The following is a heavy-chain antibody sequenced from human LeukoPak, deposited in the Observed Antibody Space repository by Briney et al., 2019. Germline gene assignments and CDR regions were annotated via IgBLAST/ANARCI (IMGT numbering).Heavy chain of an antibody. CDR2: INSDGSST. D-gene: IGHD3-10*01. CDR3: AMGRGWPNWFDP. V-gene: IGHV3-74*01. Sequence: PGGSLRLSCAASGFTFSSYWMHWVRQAPGKGLVWVSRINSDGSSTSYADSVKGRFTISRDNAKNTLYLQMNSLRAEDTAVYYCAMGRGWPNWFDPWGQGTLVTVSS. CDR1: GFTFSSYW. J-gene: IGHJ5*01.